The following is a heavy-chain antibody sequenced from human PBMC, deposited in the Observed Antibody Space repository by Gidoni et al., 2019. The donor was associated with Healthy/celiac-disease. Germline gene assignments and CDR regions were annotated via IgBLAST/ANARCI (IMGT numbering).Heavy chain of an antibody. CDR2: IYYSGST. CDR1: GRSISSYY. D-gene: IGHD6-19*01. J-gene: IGHJ4*02. Sequence: QVQLHESGPGLVKPSQTLSLTCTVSGRSISSYYWSWIRQPPGKGLEWIGYIYYSGSTNYNPSLKSRVTISVDTSKNQFSLKLSAVTAADTAVYYCARDSGRDSSGWSAFDYWGQGTLVTVSS. CDR3: ARDSGRDSSGWSAFDY. V-gene: IGHV4-59*01.